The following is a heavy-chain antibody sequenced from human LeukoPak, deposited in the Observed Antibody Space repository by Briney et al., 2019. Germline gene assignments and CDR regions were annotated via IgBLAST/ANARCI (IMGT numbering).Heavy chain of an antibody. V-gene: IGHV2-70*11. D-gene: IGHD5-18*01. CDR3: VRNEHTYGYAPWGYFDY. CDR2: IDWDDDK. CDR1: GFSLSTSRMS. Sequence: SGPALVKPTQTLTLTCTFSGFSLSTSRMSVSWIRQPPGKALEWLARIDWDDDKYYSTSLKTRLTISKDTSKNQVVLTMTNMDPVDTATYYCVRNEHTYGYAPWGYFDYWGQGTLVTVST. J-gene: IGHJ4*02.